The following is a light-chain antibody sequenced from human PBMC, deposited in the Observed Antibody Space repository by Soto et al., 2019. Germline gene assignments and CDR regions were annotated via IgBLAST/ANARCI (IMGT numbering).Light chain of an antibody. CDR1: QSVSSN. CDR3: QQRNSWHTIT. CDR2: DAS. J-gene: IGKJ5*01. V-gene: IGKV3D-11*02. Sequence: IVLTQYPATLSLSPGKRATLSCRASQSVSSNLAWYQQKPGQAPRLLIYDASSRASGVPARFSGSGSGTDFTLTISSLETEDFALYYCQQRNSWHTITFGHGTRLEIK.